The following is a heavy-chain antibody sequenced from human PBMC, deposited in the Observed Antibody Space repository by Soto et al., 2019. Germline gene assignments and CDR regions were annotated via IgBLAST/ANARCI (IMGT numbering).Heavy chain of an antibody. V-gene: IGHV4-39*01. J-gene: IGHJ2*01. D-gene: IGHD2-21*01. Sequence: QVELQQSGPGVVRPSETLSLTCSVSGASISKTSSYWGWIRQPPGKGLEWIGSINYSGTAYYSPSLRSRATLSVDTSANQFSLRLMSVPAADTAFYFCVRRVNIPSWYFDLWGREKPVIVSS. CDR1: GASISKTSSY. CDR2: INYSGTA. CDR3: VRRVNIPSWYFDL.